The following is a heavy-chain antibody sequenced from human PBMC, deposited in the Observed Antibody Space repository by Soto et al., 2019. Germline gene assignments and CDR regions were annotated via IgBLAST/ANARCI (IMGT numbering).Heavy chain of an antibody. Sequence: QVQLQESGPGLVKPSETLSLTCTVSGGSLSPYYWSWIRQPPGKGLEWIGYIYHFGTTNYNPSLKSRVTIPVDTSKNKLSLKLTSMTAADTAVYYCARGGRYRYGLEVWGQGTTVTVSS. CDR1: GGSLSPYY. CDR3: ARGGRYRYGLEV. CDR2: IYHFGTT. D-gene: IGHD1-1*01. V-gene: IGHV4-59*01. J-gene: IGHJ6*02.